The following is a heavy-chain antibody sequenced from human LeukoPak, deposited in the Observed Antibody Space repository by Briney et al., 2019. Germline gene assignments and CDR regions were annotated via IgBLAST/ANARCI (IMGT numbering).Heavy chain of an antibody. CDR1: GGSFSDYY. V-gene: IGHV4-34*01. Sequence: SETLSLTCAVYGGSFSDYYWSWIRQPPGKGLEWIGEINHSGSTNYNPSLKSRVTISVDTSKNQFSLKLSSVTAADTAVYYCAKDTTVVTPRSQFDPWGQGTLVTVSS. CDR3: AKDTTVVTPRSQFDP. D-gene: IGHD4-23*01. J-gene: IGHJ5*02. CDR2: INHSGST.